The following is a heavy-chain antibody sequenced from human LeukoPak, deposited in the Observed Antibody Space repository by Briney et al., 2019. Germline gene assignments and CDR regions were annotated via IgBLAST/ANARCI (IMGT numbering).Heavy chain of an antibody. J-gene: IGHJ3*02. CDR3: ARDGGDDAFDI. D-gene: IGHD2-21*02. CDR1: GFTFSSYA. Sequence: GRSLRLSCAASGFTFSSYAMHWVRQAPGKGLEWVAVISYDGSNKYYADSVKGRFTISRDNSKNTLYLQMNSLRAEDTAVYYCARDGGDDAFDIWGQGTMVTISS. V-gene: IGHV3-30-3*01. CDR2: ISYDGSNK.